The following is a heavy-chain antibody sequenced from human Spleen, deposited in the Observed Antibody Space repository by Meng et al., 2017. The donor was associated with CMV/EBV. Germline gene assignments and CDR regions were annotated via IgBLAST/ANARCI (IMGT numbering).Heavy chain of an antibody. CDR1: GFNFNTYA. Sequence: GGSLRLSCVVSGFNFNTYAMHWVRQAPGKGLEWVAVISYDGSDKYYADSVKGRFTISRDNAKNSLYLQMNSLRAEDTAVYYCARWVTTVVTVDYWGQGTLVTVSS. V-gene: IGHV3-30-3*01. J-gene: IGHJ4*02. CDR3: ARWVTTVVTVDY. D-gene: IGHD4-23*01. CDR2: ISYDGSDK.